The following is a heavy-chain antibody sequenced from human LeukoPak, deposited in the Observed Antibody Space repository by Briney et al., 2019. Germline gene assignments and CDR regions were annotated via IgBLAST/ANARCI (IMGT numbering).Heavy chain of an antibody. V-gene: IGHV3-23*01. J-gene: IGHJ4*02. CDR1: GFTFSSSA. Sequence: GGSLRLSCAASGFTFSSSAMSWVRQAPGKGLEWVSNISGSGSGGSTYYADSVKGRFTISRDNSKNTLYLQMNSLRAEDTAVYYCARGLSGYASSLGYWGQGTLVTVSS. CDR2: ISGSGSGGST. D-gene: IGHD6-6*01. CDR3: ARGLSGYASSLGY.